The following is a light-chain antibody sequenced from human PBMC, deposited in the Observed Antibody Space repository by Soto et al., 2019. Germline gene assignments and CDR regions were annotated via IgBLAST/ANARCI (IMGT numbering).Light chain of an antibody. V-gene: IGKV3-20*01. Sequence: EIVLTQSPGTLSLSPGERATLSCRASQSVRSSYLAWYQQKPGQAPRLLIYGASSRATGIPDRFSGSGSGPDFTLTISRLEHEHFAVYYCQQYRSSPQTFGQGTQVEIK. CDR1: QSVRSSY. CDR3: QQYRSSPQT. CDR2: GAS. J-gene: IGKJ1*01.